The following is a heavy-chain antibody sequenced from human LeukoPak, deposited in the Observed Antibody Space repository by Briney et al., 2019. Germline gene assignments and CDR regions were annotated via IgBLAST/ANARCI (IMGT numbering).Heavy chain of an antibody. V-gene: IGHV3-23*01. J-gene: IGHJ4*02. D-gene: IGHD3-16*01. CDR1: GFTVSSNY. Sequence: GGSLRLSCAASGFTVSSNYMSWVRQAPGKGLEWVSAVSGSGGHTYYADSVKGRFTISRDNSKNTLYLQMDTLRAEDTAVYYCAKDAALYPFFFDYWGQGTLVTVSS. CDR3: AKDAALYPFFFDY. CDR2: VSGSGGHT.